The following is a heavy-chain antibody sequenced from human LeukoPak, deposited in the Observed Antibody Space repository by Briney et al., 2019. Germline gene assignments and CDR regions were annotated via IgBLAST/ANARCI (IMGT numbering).Heavy chain of an antibody. CDR2: IYYSGST. CDR1: GGSNSSYY. D-gene: IGHD3-3*01. Sequence: SETLSLTCTVSGGSNSSYYWGWIRQPPGKGLEWIGSIYYSGSTYYNPSLKSRVTISVDTSKNQFSLKLSSVTAADTAVYYCARRNYDFWSGYFYWGQGTLVTVSS. V-gene: IGHV4-39*01. CDR3: ARRNYDFWSGYFY. J-gene: IGHJ4*02.